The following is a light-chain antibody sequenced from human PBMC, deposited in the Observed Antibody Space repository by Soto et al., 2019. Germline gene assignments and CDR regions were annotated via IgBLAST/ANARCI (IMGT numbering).Light chain of an antibody. CDR1: SSDVGGYNF. CDR2: EVT. J-gene: IGLJ3*02. Sequence: QSALTQPASVSGSPGQSITISCTGTSSDVGGYNFVAWYQQHPGKAPKLMIYEVTNRPSGVSNRFSGSKSGNTASLTISGLQAEDEADYYCSSYRTSSTSWALGGGTKLTVL. V-gene: IGLV2-14*01. CDR3: SSYRTSSTSWA.